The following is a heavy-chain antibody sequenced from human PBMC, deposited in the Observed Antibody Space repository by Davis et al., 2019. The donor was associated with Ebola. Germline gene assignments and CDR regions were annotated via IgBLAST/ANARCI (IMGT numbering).Heavy chain of an antibody. D-gene: IGHD6-19*01. CDR1: GGSISSGGYY. Sequence: PSETLSLTCTVSGGSISSGGYYWSWIRQHPGKGLEWIGYIYYSGSTNYNPSLKSRVTISVDTSKNQFSLKLSSVTAADTAVYYCARVRYSSGWYDYWGQGTLVTVSS. CDR2: IYYSGST. V-gene: IGHV4-61*08. J-gene: IGHJ4*02. CDR3: ARVRYSSGWYDY.